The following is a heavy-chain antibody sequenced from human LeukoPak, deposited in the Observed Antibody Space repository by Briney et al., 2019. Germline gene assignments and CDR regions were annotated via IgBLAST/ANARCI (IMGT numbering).Heavy chain of an antibody. CDR1: GFTFSSYS. Sequence: GGSLRLSCAASGFTFSSYSMNWVRQAPGKGLEWVSYISSSSNTMCYADSVRGRFTISRDNAKNSLYLQMNSLRDEDTAVYYCARDNDYRFDYWGQGTLVTASS. CDR2: ISSSSNTM. D-gene: IGHD4-11*01. V-gene: IGHV3-48*02. J-gene: IGHJ4*02. CDR3: ARDNDYRFDY.